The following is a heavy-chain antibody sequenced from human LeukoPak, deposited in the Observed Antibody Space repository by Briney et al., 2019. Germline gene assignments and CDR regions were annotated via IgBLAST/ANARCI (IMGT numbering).Heavy chain of an antibody. CDR3: AREWELTGDY. J-gene: IGHJ4*02. Sequence: PGGSLRLSCVASGFTFSSYSMNWVRQAPGKGLEWVSSISSSSSYIYYADSVKGRFTISRDNAKNSLYLQMNSLRAEDTAVYYCAREWELTGDYWGQGTLVTVSS. V-gene: IGHV3-21*01. CDR1: GFTFSSYS. CDR2: ISSSSSYI. D-gene: IGHD1-26*01.